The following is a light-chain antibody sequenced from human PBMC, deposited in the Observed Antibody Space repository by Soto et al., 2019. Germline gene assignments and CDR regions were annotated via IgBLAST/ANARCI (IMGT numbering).Light chain of an antibody. CDR1: QSVSTN. V-gene: IGKV3-15*01. Sequence: ETVMTQSPATLSVSPVERATLSCRASQSVSTNLAWYQQKPGQAPRLLIYGTSTRATGIPARFSGSGSGTEFTLTISSLQSEDFAVYYCQQYSNWPPITFGQGTRLEIK. J-gene: IGKJ5*01. CDR3: QQYSNWPPIT. CDR2: GTS.